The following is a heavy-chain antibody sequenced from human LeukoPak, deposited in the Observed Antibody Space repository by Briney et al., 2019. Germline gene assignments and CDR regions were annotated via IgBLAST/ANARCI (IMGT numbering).Heavy chain of an antibody. V-gene: IGHV3-48*04. J-gene: IGHJ4*02. CDR1: GFTFSSYA. Sequence: GGSLRLSCAASGFTFSSYAMNWVRQAPGKGLEWVSYISSDSTTIYYADSVKGRFTISRDNAKNSLYLQMNSLRAEDTAVYYCARGWNFDYWGQGTLVTVSS. CDR3: ARGWNFDY. D-gene: IGHD1-1*01. CDR2: ISSDSTTI.